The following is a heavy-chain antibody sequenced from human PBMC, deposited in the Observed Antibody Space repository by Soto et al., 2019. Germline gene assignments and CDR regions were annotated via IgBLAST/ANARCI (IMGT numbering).Heavy chain of an antibody. CDR2: IYYSGST. V-gene: IGHV4-59*01. Sequence: PSETLSLTCTVSGGSISSYYWSWIRQPPGKGLEWIGYIYYSGSTNYNLSLKSRVTISVDTSKNQFSLKLSSVTAADTAVYYCARDSPYCSGGSCYFWGSFDYWGQGTLVTVSS. D-gene: IGHD2-15*01. CDR3: ARDSPYCSGGSCYFWGSFDY. CDR1: GGSISSYY. J-gene: IGHJ4*02.